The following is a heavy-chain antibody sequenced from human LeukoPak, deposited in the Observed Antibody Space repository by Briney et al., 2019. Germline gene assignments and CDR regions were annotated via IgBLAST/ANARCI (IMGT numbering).Heavy chain of an antibody. V-gene: IGHV3-11*01. J-gene: IGHJ4*02. Sequence: PGGSLRLSCAVSGFTFTDTYMTWIRQAPGKGLESLSYISPSGTDISYADSVKGRFTISRDNAKNSLYLQMNSLRAEDTAVYYCARDDNQSTGFPFDSWGQGTLVTVSS. CDR1: GFTFTDTY. CDR2: ISPSGTDI. CDR3: ARDDNQSTGFPFDS. D-gene: IGHD2-8*02.